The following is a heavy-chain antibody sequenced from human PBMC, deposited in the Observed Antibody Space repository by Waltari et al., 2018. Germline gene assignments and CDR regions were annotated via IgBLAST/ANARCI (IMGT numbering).Heavy chain of an antibody. CDR3: ARPVAAAGNYGMDV. V-gene: IGHV3-48*04. Sequence: EVQLVESGGNLVQPGGSLRLSCIASGFPFSTYSMNWVRQAPGKGLDLISYITGCSRTIYYTDSVKGRFTVSRDNAKNSLFLQMSSLRVEDTAVYYCARPVAAAGNYGMDVWGQGTTVTVSS. CDR2: ITGCSRTI. J-gene: IGHJ6*02. D-gene: IGHD6-13*01. CDR1: GFPFSTYS.